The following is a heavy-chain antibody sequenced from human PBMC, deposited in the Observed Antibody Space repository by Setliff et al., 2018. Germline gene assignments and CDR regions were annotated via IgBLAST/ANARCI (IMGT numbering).Heavy chain of an antibody. CDR2: IKSEADGGTS. Sequence: GGSLRLSCEASGFTLNNAWISWVRQAPGKGLEWVGRIKSEADGGTSDYGTPVKGRFTISRDDSKNTLYLQMNSLKTEDTAVYYCTSLWLGYYGLDVWGQGTTVTVSS. CDR3: TSLWLGYYGLDV. CDR1: GFTLNNAW. V-gene: IGHV3-15*01. J-gene: IGHJ6*02. D-gene: IGHD5-18*01.